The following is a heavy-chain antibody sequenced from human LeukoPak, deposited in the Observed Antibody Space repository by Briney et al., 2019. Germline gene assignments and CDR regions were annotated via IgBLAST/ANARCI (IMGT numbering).Heavy chain of an antibody. Sequence: GGSLRLSCAASGFTFSDYAMNWVRQAPGKGLEWVSYISGSNTIYYADSVKGGFTISRDNAKNSVFLQMISLRDEDTAVYYCARDGGGWWGYYFDNWCQGTRVTVSA. V-gene: IGHV3-69-1*01. CDR1: GFTFSDYA. CDR3: ARDGGGWWGYYFDN. D-gene: IGHD4-23*01. CDR2: ISGSNTI. J-gene: IGHJ4*02.